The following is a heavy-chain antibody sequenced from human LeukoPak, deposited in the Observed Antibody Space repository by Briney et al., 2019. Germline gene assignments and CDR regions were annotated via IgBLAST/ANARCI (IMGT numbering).Heavy chain of an antibody. CDR2: MNPKSGNT. D-gene: IGHD6-19*01. V-gene: IGHV1-8*03. J-gene: IGHJ6*03. CDR1: GDTFTSYD. CDR3: ARRAVDNSYYYYMDV. Sequence: ASVKVSCKASGDTFTSYDINWVRQVTGQGLEWIGWMNPKSGNTGYAQKFQGRVTITRNTSISTAYMEVSSLRYEDTAVYYCARRAVDNSYYYYMDVWGKGTTVTVSS.